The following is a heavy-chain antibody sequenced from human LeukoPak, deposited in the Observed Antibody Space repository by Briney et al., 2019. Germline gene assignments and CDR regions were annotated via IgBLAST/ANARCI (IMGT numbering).Heavy chain of an antibody. D-gene: IGHD6-19*01. CDR1: GFTLSTHA. V-gene: IGHV3-23*01. CDR3: AKTLWLVKGFGWFDP. Sequence: GGSLRLSCAASGFTLSTHAMSWVRQAQGKGLEWVSAIGGSGDTYYADSVKGRFTISRDNSKNTLYLQMNSLRAEDAAVYYCAKTLWLVKGFGWFDPWGQGTLVTVSS. J-gene: IGHJ5*02. CDR2: IGGSGDT.